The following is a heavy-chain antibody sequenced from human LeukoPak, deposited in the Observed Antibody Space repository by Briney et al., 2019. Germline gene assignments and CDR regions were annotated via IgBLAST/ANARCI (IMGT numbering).Heavy chain of an antibody. CDR1: GFTFDDYG. D-gene: IGHD5-12*01. V-gene: IGHV3-20*04. J-gene: IGHJ4*02. CDR2: INWNGGST. Sequence: GRSLRLSCAASGFTFDDYGMSWVRQAPGKGLEWVSGINWNGGSTGYEDSVKGRFTISRDNSKNTLYLQMNSLRAEDTAVYYCARGPSGYHNTGGQGTLVTVSS. CDR3: ARGPSGYHNT.